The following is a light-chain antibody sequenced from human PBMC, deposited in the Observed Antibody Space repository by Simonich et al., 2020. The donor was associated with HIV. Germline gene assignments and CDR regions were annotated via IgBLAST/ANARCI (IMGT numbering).Light chain of an antibody. Sequence: IVLTQSPGTLSLSPGEKATPSCRASESVNSQYLAWYQTIPGLAPRLLIYDTSSRATGIPDRFSGSGSGTDFTLSISRLEPEDFAVYYCQQYGSSAWTFGQGTKVEIK. CDR1: ESVNSQY. CDR3: QQYGSSAWT. J-gene: IGKJ1*01. CDR2: DTS. V-gene: IGKV3D-20*01.